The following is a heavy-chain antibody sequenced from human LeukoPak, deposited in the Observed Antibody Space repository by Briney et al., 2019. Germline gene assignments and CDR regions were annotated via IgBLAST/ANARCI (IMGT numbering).Heavy chain of an antibody. D-gene: IGHD3-22*01. J-gene: IGHJ4*02. V-gene: IGHV1-2*02. CDR1: GYTFTGYY. Sequence: ASVKVSCKASGYTFTGYYMHWVRQAPGQGLEWMGWINPNSGGTNYAQKFQGRVTMTRDTSISTAYMELSRLRSDDTAVYYCAREGMYYYDSSGYNYWGQGTPVTVSS. CDR3: AREGMYYYDSSGYNY. CDR2: INPNSGGT.